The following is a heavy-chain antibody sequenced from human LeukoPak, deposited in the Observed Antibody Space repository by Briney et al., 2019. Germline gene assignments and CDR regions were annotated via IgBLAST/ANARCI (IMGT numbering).Heavy chain of an antibody. J-gene: IGHJ4*02. D-gene: IGHD3-22*01. V-gene: IGHV3-30-3*01. CDR3: ARGRRFYYYDSSGSPHY. Sequence: GGSLRLSCAASGFTFSSYAMHWVRQAPGKGLEWVAVISYDGSNKYYADSVKGRFTISRDNSKNTLYLQMNSLRAEDTAVYYCARGRRFYYYDSSGSPHYWGQGTLVTVSS. CDR2: ISYDGSNK. CDR1: GFTFSSYA.